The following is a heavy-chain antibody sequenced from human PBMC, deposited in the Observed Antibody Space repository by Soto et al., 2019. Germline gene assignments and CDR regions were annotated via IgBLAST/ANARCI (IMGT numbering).Heavy chain of an antibody. Sequence: QVQLQQWGAGLLKPSETLSLTCAVYGGSGGSFSGYYWSWIRQPPGKGLEWIGEINHSGSTNYNPSLKSRVTIAVDTSKNQFSLKLSSVTAADTAVYYCARHNYVSSGYYHYYYGMDVWGQGTTVTVSS. CDR1: GGSGGSFSGYY. CDR3: ARHNYVSSGYYHYYYGMDV. CDR2: INHSGST. D-gene: IGHD3-22*01. J-gene: IGHJ6*02. V-gene: IGHV4-34*01.